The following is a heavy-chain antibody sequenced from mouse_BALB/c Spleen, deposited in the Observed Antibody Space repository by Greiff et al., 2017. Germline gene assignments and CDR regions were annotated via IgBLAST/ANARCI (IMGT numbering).Heavy chain of an antibody. Sequence: EVQLVESGGGLVQPGGSLRLSCATSGFTFTDYYMSWVRQPPGKALEWLGFIRNKANGYTTEYSASVKGRFTISRDNSQSILYLQMNTLRAEDSATYYCARDETGIYYYGRNAMDYWGQGTSVTVSS. V-gene: IGHV7-3*02. D-gene: IGHD1-1*01. CDR2: IRNKANGYTT. CDR1: GFTFTDYY. J-gene: IGHJ4*01. CDR3: ARDETGIYYYGRNAMDY.